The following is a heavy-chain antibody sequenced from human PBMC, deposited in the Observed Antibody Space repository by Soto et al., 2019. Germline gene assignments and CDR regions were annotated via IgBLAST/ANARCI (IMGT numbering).Heavy chain of an antibody. CDR3: ARGLGGYEILRGGDYYYAMDV. CDR1: GFTFNAYA. J-gene: IGHJ6*02. V-gene: IGHV3-33*01. CDR2: IWYDGSNK. D-gene: IGHD3-9*01. Sequence: QVQLVESEGGVVQPGRSLRLSCAASGFTFNAYAMHWVRQAPGKGLEWVAIIWYDGSNKYYGDSVKGRITISRDNSKNVLYLQMNSLRADDTAVYYCARGLGGYEILRGGDYYYAMDVWGQGTTVTVSS.